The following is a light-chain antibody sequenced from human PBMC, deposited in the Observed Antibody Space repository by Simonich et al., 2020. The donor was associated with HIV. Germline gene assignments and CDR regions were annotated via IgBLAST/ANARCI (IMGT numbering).Light chain of an antibody. Sequence: DIQMTQSPSSLSASVGDRVIITCQASQDISNNLNWYQQKSGKAPKVLIYDASNLETGVPSRFSGSTSGTNFTFTISSLQPDDFATYYCQQYNTYSRTFGQGTKVEIK. CDR2: DAS. CDR3: QQYNTYSRT. V-gene: IGKV1-33*01. J-gene: IGKJ1*01. CDR1: QDISNN.